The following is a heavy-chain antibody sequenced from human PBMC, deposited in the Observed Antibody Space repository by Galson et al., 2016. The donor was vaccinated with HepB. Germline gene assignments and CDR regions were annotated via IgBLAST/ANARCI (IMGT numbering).Heavy chain of an antibody. CDR1: GFAFSSYA. D-gene: IGHD3-3*01. J-gene: IGHJ4*02. V-gene: IGHV3-23*01. CDR2: ISGNGGRT. CDR3: AKGPYYDFRGQMAYFDN. Sequence: SLRLSCAASGFAFSSYAMSWVRLAPGKGLEYVLSISGNGGRTDPGDSVTGRFTISRDNSNNTLYLQMNSLRAEDTAVYYCAKGPYYDFRGQMAYFDNWGRGTLVTVSA.